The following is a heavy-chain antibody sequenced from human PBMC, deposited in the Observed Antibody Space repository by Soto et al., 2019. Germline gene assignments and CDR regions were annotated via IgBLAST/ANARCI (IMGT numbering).Heavy chain of an antibody. CDR1: GFTFTSSA. CDR3: ARVAVSSSWDYYGMDV. Sequence: GASVKVSCKASGFTFTSSALQWVRQARGQGLEWIGGIVVGSGNTNYAQKFQGRVTITTDKSTSTAYMELSSLRSEDTAVYYCARVAVSSSWDYYGMDVWGQGTTVTVSS. J-gene: IGHJ6*02. V-gene: IGHV1-58*01. D-gene: IGHD6-13*01. CDR2: IVVGSGNT.